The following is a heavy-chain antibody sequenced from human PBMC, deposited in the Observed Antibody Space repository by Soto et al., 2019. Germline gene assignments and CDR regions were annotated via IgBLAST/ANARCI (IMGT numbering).Heavy chain of an antibody. V-gene: IGHV4-59*01. CDR1: GGSISSYY. CDR3: ARLMAALGAPDV. Sequence: SETLSLTCTVSGGSISSYYWGWIRQPPGKGLEWIGYIYYSGSTNYNPSLKSRVTISVDTSKNQFSLKLSSVTAADTAVYYCARLMAALGAPDVWGQGNTVPVSS. J-gene: IGHJ6*02. CDR2: IYYSGST. D-gene: IGHD1-26*01.